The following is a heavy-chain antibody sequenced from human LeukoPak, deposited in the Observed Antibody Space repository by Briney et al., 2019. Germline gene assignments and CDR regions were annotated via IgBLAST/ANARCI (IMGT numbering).Heavy chain of an antibody. V-gene: IGHV4-59*01. J-gene: IGHJ4*02. CDR2: IDSSGIA. Sequence: PSETLSLTCTVSGGSISSFYYTWIRQPPGKGLEWIGYIDSSGIANYNSSLNSRVTISLDTSQNQFSLKLNSVTAADTAVYYCATVASGWYPDYWGQGALVTVAS. CDR1: GGSISSFY. D-gene: IGHD6-19*01. CDR3: ATVASGWYPDY.